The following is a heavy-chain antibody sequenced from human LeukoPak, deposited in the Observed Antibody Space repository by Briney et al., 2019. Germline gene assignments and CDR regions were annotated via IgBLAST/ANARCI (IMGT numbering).Heavy chain of an antibody. CDR3: ARRLAAAATPKYYFDY. J-gene: IGHJ4*02. CDR2: ISSSGGST. Sequence: QSSETLSLTCTVSGGSISSYYWSWVRQAPGKGLEWVSAISSSGGSTFYADSVKGRFTISRDSSKNTLYLQMNSLRAEDTAVYYCARRLAAAATPKYYFDYWGQGSLVTVSS. V-gene: IGHV3-23*01. CDR1: GGSISSYY. D-gene: IGHD6-13*01.